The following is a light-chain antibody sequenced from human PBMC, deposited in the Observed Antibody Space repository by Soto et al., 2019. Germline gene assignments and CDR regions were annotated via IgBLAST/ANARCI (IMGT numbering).Light chain of an antibody. CDR2: GAS. V-gene: IGKV3-20*01. J-gene: IGKJ5*01. Sequence: EIVFTESPATLSFSPGQRSTLACGASQSVSSTFLAWYQQKPGQAPRLLIYGASSRATGIPDRFSGSGSGTDFTLTISRLEPQDFAVYYCQQYGSSPTTFGQGTRLEIK. CDR3: QQYGSSPTT. CDR1: QSVSSTF.